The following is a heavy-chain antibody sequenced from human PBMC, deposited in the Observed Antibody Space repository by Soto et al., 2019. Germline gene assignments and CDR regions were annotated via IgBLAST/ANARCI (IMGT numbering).Heavy chain of an antibody. Sequence: GASVKVSCKASGYTFTSYDINWVRQATGQGLEWMGWTNPNSGNTGYAQKFQGRVTMTRNTSISTAYMELSSLRSEDTAVYYCARGHSVGGSSWYYYYGMDVWGQGTTVTVSS. CDR3: ARGHSVGGSSWYYYYGMDV. CDR2: TNPNSGNT. D-gene: IGHD6-13*01. V-gene: IGHV1-8*01. J-gene: IGHJ6*02. CDR1: GYTFTSYD.